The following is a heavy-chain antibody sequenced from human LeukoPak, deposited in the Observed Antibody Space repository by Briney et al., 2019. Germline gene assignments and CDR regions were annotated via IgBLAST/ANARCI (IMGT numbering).Heavy chain of an antibody. CDR3: ARGRYSSGWAAYYFDY. D-gene: IGHD6-19*01. CDR1: GGSFSGYY. CDR2: INHSGST. J-gene: IGHJ4*02. Sequence: PSETLSLTCAVYGGSFSGYYGSWIRQPPGKGLEWIGEINHSGSTNYNPSLKSRVTISVDTSKNQFSLKLSSVTAADTAVYYCARGRYSSGWAAYYFDYWGQGTLVTVSS. V-gene: IGHV4-34*01.